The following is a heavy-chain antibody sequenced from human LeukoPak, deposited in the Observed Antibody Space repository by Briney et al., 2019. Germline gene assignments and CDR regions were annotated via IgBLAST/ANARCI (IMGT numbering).Heavy chain of an antibody. D-gene: IGHD3-10*01. Sequence: PSETLSLTCTVSGGSISSYYWSWIRQPPGQGLEWIGYIYYSGSTNYNPSLKSRVTISVDTSKNQFSLKLSSVTAADTAVYYCARGVGVRGVYSYYMDVWGKGTTVTISS. J-gene: IGHJ6*03. CDR1: GGSISSYY. CDR3: ARGVGVRGVYSYYMDV. V-gene: IGHV4-59*01. CDR2: IYYSGST.